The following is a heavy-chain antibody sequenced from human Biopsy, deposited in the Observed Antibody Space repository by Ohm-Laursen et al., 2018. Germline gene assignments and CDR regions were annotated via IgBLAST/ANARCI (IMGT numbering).Heavy chain of an antibody. V-gene: IGHV3-33*06. D-gene: IGHD3-3*01. J-gene: IGHJ4*02. Sequence: SLRLSCAASGFTFSSYGMHWVRQAPGKGLEWVAFIWYDGNNKYYADSVKGRFTISRDNSKNTVSLQMNSLRAEDTALYYCAKAGPARSGYYTGFVVDGCDSWGQGTLVTVSS. CDR3: AKAGPARSGYYTGFVVDGCDS. CDR2: IWYDGNNK. CDR1: GFTFSSYG.